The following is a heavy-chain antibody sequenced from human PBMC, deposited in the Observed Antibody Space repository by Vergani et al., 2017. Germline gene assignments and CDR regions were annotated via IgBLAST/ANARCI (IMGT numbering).Heavy chain of an antibody. Sequence: QVQLVQSGAELKKPGASVSVSCKGSSHTFQTYGISWVRQAPGKGLEWMAWIRPYTGHTIYAQKFQDRVTMTADTSTNTAYMELRSLRSEDTAVYYCARGESIDEYFQHWGQGTLVTVSS. J-gene: IGHJ1*01. CDR2: IRPYTGHT. CDR1: SHTFQTYG. D-gene: IGHD3-22*01. V-gene: IGHV1-18*01. CDR3: ARGESIDEYFQH.